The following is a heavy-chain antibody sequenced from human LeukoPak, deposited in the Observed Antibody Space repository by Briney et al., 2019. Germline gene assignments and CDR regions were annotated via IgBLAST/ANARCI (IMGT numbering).Heavy chain of an antibody. Sequence: GSSVKVSCKASGGTFSSYAISWVRRAPGQGLEWMGGIIPIFGTANYAQKFQGRVTITTDESTSTAYMELSSLRSEDTAVYYCARDGNWNYGYFDYWGQGTLVTVSS. V-gene: IGHV1-69*05. CDR1: GGTFSSYA. D-gene: IGHD1-7*01. J-gene: IGHJ4*02. CDR2: IIPIFGTA. CDR3: ARDGNWNYGYFDY.